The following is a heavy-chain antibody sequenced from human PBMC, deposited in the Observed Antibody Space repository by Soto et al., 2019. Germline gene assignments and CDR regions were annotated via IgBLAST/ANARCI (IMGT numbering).Heavy chain of an antibody. Sequence: EVQLVESGGGLVKPGGSLRLSCAASGFTFSNAWMSWVRQAPGKGLEWVGRIKSKTDGGTTDYAAPMKGRFTISRDDSKNTLYLQMNSLKTEDTAVYYCTTPDYGAKGDFDYWGQGTLVTVSS. CDR3: TTPDYGAKGDFDY. CDR1: GFTFSNAW. V-gene: IGHV3-15*01. D-gene: IGHD4-17*01. J-gene: IGHJ4*02. CDR2: IKSKTDGGTT.